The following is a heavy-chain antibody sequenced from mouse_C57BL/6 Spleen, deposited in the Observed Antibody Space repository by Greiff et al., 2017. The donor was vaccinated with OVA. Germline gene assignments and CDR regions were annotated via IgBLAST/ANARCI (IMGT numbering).Heavy chain of an antibody. V-gene: IGHV1-81*01. CDR2: IYPRSGNT. Sequence: QVQLQQSGAELARPGASVKLSCKASGYTFTSYGISWVKQRTGQGLEWIGEIYPRSGNTYYNEKFKGKATLTADKSSSTAYMELRSLTSEDSAVYFCARKIYYDYDERHAMDYWGQGTSVTVSS. J-gene: IGHJ4*01. D-gene: IGHD2-4*01. CDR3: ARKIYYDYDERHAMDY. CDR1: GYTFTSYG.